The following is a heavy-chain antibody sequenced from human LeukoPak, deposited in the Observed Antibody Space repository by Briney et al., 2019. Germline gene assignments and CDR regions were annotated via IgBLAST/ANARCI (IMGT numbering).Heavy chain of an antibody. CDR3: ARDLGLGYCTNGVCSRGWFDP. D-gene: IGHD2-8*01. CDR2: IYHSGST. Sequence: PSETLSLTCTVSGYSISSGYYWGWIRQPPGKGLEWIGNIYHSGSTSYNPSLKSRVTISVDTSKNQFSLKLSSVTAADTAVYYCARDLGLGYCTNGVCSRGWFDPWGQGTLVTVSS. CDR1: GYSISSGYY. V-gene: IGHV4-38-2*02. J-gene: IGHJ5*02.